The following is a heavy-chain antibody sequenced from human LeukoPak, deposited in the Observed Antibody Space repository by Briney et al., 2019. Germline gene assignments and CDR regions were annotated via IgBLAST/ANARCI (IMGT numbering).Heavy chain of an antibody. V-gene: IGHV4-61*01. D-gene: IGHD3-22*01. Sequence: KPSETLSLTCTVSGGSISSSSYYWSWIRQPPGKGLEWIGYINYSGSTNYNPSLKSQLTISVDTSKNQFSLKLSSVTAADTAVYYCARLYYESSGYFDY. CDR3: ARLYYESSGYFDY. CDR1: GGSISSSSYY. J-gene: IGHJ4*01. CDR2: INYSGST.